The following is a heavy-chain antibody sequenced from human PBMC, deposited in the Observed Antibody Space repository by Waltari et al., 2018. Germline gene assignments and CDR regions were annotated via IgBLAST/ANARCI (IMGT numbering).Heavy chain of an antibody. CDR2: IYYSGGT. D-gene: IGHD3-10*01. CDR1: GVSISSSSNY. J-gene: IGHJ3*02. Sequence: QLQLQESGPGLVKPSETLSLTCTFSGVSISSSSNYWGWIRQPPGKGLEWIGSIYYSGGTYYNPSLKSRVTISVDTSKNQFSLKLSSVTAADTALYYCARVSMVQGNAFDIWGQGTMVTVSS. V-gene: IGHV4-39*07. CDR3: ARVSMVQGNAFDI.